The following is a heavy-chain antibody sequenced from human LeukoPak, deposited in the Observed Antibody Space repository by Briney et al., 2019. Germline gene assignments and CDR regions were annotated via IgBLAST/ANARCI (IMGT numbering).Heavy chain of an antibody. Sequence: ASVKVSCKASGGTFSRHTISWVRQSPGQGLEWMGGITPMFGTSNYAQKFRGRVTITADESTSTAYMELSSLRSEDTAVYYCARDTRFGEPKWGQGTLVTVSS. CDR3: ARDTRFGEPK. V-gene: IGHV1-69*13. D-gene: IGHD3-10*01. CDR1: GGTFSRHT. J-gene: IGHJ4*02. CDR2: ITPMFGTS.